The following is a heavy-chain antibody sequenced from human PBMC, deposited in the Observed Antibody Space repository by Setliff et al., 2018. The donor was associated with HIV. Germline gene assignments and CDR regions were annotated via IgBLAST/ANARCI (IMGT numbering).Heavy chain of an antibody. Sequence: LSLTCTVSGGSISSYYWTWIRQPPGEGLEYAGHIFYSGSTNYNPSLKSRVTISLDTSKNQFSLKLSSVTAADTAVYYCARLRIPVAGYNWFDPWGQGTLVTVSS. CDR2: IFYSGST. CDR1: GGSISSYY. J-gene: IGHJ5*02. CDR3: ARLRIPVAGYNWFDP. D-gene: IGHD6-19*01. V-gene: IGHV4-59*08.